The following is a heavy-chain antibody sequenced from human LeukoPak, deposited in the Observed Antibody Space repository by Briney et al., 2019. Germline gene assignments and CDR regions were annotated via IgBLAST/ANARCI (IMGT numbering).Heavy chain of an antibody. Sequence: SVKVSCKASGGTSSNYAINWVRHAPGQGLEWMGGIIPMFGKANYTQNFQGRVTITADESTRTAYMELSSLRSEDTAVYYCARGWLAETTVVTPYNYWGRGTLVSVSS. CDR3: ARGWLAETTVVTPYNY. CDR2: IIPMFGKA. V-gene: IGHV1-69*13. D-gene: IGHD4-23*01. J-gene: IGHJ4*02. CDR1: GGTSSNYA.